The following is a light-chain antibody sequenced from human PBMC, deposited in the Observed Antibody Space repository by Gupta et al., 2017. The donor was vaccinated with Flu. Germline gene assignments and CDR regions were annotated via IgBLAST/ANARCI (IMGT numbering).Light chain of an antibody. CDR3: QSADSTAGV. Sequence: SPGQTARITCSGDAVPKQYTYWYQQKRGQAPVLLIYKDTERPSGIPERFSASRSGTTVTLTINGVQAEDECDYYCQSADSTAGVFGGGTKLTVL. J-gene: IGLJ3*02. CDR2: KDT. CDR1: AVPKQY. V-gene: IGLV3-25*03.